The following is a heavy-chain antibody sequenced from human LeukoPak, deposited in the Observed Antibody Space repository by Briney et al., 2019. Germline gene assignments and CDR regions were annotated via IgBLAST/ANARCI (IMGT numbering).Heavy chain of an antibody. CDR1: GFTFSSYA. J-gene: IGHJ4*02. D-gene: IGHD5-12*01. Sequence: GGSLRLSCAASGFTFSSYAMHWVRQAPGKGLEWVAVISYDGSNKYYADSVKGRFTISRDNSKNTLYLQMNSLRAEDTAVYYCARGSDQRGYSGEIDYWSQGTLVTVSS. CDR3: ARGSDQRGYSGEIDY. CDR2: ISYDGSNK. V-gene: IGHV3-30*04.